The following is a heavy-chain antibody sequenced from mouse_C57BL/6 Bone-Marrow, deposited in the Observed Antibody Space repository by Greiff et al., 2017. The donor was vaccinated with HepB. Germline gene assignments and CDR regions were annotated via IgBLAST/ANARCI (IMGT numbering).Heavy chain of an antibody. J-gene: IGHJ3*01. CDR3: TRYDGYYWFAY. Sequence: VQLQQSGAELVRPGASVTLSCKASGYTFTDYEMHWVKQTPVHGLEWIGAIDPETGGTAYNQKFKGKAILTADKSSSTAYMELRSLTSEDSAVYYCTRYDGYYWFAYWGQRTLVTVSA. CDR2: IDPETGGT. D-gene: IGHD2-3*01. CDR1: GYTFTDYE. V-gene: IGHV1-15*01.